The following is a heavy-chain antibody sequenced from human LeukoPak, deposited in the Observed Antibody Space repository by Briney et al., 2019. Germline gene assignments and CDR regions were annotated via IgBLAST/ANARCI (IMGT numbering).Heavy chain of an antibody. Sequence: PGGSLRLSCAASGFTFSSYSMNWVRQAPGKGLEWVSSITSSGTYIYYADSLKGRFTISRDNAKNSLYLQMNSLRAKDTAMYYCATGEGGFDYWGQGTLVTVSS. V-gene: IGHV3-21*01. CDR2: ITSSGTYI. D-gene: IGHD1-26*01. CDR1: GFTFSSYS. CDR3: ATGEGGFDY. J-gene: IGHJ4*02.